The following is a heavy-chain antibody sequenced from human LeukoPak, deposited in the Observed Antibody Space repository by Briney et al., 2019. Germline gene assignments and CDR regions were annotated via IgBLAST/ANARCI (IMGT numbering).Heavy chain of an antibody. Sequence: ASVKVSCKVSGYTFTSYYMHWVRQAPGQGLEWMGIINPSGGSTSYAQKFQGRVTVTRDTSTSTVYMELNSLRSEDTAVYYCARGGIAARHYFDYWGQGTLVTVSS. J-gene: IGHJ4*02. CDR1: GYTFTSYY. V-gene: IGHV1-46*01. CDR3: ARGGIAARHYFDY. CDR2: INPSGGST. D-gene: IGHD6-6*01.